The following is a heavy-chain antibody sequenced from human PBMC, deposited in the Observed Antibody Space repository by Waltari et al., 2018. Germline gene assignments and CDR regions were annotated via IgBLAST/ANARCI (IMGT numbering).Heavy chain of an antibody. Sequence: QVQLQESGPGLVKPSETLSLTCAVPGYSSSSGDYWGWIRQPPGKGLEWIGGIYHSGSTYYNPSLKSRVTISVDTSKNQFSLKLSSVTAADTAVYYCVLTIHYGMDVWGQGTTVTVSS. D-gene: IGHD3-3*01. J-gene: IGHJ6*02. CDR2: IYHSGST. CDR1: GYSSSSGDY. CDR3: VLTIHYGMDV. V-gene: IGHV4-38-2*01.